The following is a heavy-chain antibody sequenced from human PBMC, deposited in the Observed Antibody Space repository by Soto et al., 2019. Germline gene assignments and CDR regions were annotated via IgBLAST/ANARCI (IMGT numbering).Heavy chain of an antibody. J-gene: IGHJ4*02. CDR3: ARVLRRDGYNYFDY. V-gene: IGHV4-30-2*01. Sequence: QLQLQESGSGLVKPSQALSLTCAVSGGSISSGGYSWSWIRQPPGKGLEWIGYIYHSGSTYYNPSLKSRVTISVDRSKNQFSLKLSSVTAADTAVYYCARVLRRDGYNYFDYWGQGTLVTVSS. CDR1: GGSISSGGYS. D-gene: IGHD5-12*01. CDR2: IYHSGST.